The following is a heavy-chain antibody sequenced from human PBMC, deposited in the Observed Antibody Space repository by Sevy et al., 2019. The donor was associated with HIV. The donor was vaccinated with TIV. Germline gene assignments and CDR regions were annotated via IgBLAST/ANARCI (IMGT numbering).Heavy chain of an antibody. CDR1: GFTLNGYW. V-gene: IGHV3-7*01. CDR3: VRAIAADGGF. CDR2: INQDGNVK. J-gene: IGHJ4*02. Sequence: GGSLKLSCVASGFTLNGYWMSWLRQAPGKGLEWVANINQDGNVKYYIDSVKGRFTISRDTARNLLYLQRNSLRVEDTALYYCVRAIAADGGFWGQRTLVTVSS. D-gene: IGHD6-13*01.